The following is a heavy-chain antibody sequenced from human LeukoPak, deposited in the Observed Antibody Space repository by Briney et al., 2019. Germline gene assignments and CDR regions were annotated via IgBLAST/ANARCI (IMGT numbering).Heavy chain of an antibody. J-gene: IGHJ3*02. CDR2: ISYDGSNK. Sequence: PGGSLRLSCAASGFTFSTYAMHWVRQAPGKGLEWVALISYDGSNKYYPDSVKGRFTISRDNAKNTLYLQMNSLRAEDTAVYYCARGAYDILYVVKKDAFDIWGQGTMVTVSS. CDR1: GFTFSTYA. CDR3: ARGAYDILYVVKKDAFDI. V-gene: IGHV3-30*04. D-gene: IGHD3-9*01.